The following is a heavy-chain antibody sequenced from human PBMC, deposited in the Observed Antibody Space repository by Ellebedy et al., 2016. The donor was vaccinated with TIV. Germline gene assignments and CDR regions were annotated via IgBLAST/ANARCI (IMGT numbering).Heavy chain of an antibody. J-gene: IGHJ4*02. V-gene: IGHV3-30-3*01. Sequence: GESLKISCAASGFTFSSYAMHWVRQAPGKGLEWVAVISYDGSNKYYADSVKGRFTISRDNSKNTLYLQMNSLRAEDTAVYYCARDQGYRSLPDDFWGQGTLVTVSS. CDR3: ARDQGYRSLPDDF. D-gene: IGHD5-24*01. CDR2: ISYDGSNK. CDR1: GFTFSSYA.